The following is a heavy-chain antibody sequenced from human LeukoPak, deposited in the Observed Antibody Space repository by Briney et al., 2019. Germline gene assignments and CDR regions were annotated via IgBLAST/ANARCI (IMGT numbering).Heavy chain of an antibody. CDR3: ARSDDFWSGYYKPHYYYGMDV. D-gene: IGHD3-3*01. CDR1: GGSIGSSY. Sequence: EASETLSLTCTVSGGSIGSSYWSWNRQPAGKGLEWIGRFFTGGSTYYNPSLESRVTMSVDTSKNQFSLKLSSVTAADTAVYYCARSDDFWSGYYKPHYYYGMDVWGQGTTVTVSS. V-gene: IGHV4-4*07. CDR2: FFTGGST. J-gene: IGHJ6*02.